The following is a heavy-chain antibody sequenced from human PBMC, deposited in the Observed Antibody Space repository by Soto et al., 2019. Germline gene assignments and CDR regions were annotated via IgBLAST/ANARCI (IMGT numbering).Heavy chain of an antibody. J-gene: IGHJ6*02. D-gene: IGHD3-22*01. Sequence: GESLKISCKGSGYSLISSWISWVRQMPGKGLEWMGRIDPSDSYSNYSPSFQGHVTISADKSISTAYLQWSSLKASDTAMYYCARSYYMNYGMDVWGQGTTVTVSS. CDR1: GYSLISSW. CDR3: ARSYYMNYGMDV. V-gene: IGHV5-10-1*01. CDR2: IDPSDSYS.